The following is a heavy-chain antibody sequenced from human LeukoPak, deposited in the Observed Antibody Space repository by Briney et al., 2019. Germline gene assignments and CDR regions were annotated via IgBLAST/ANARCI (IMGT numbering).Heavy chain of an antibody. CDR3: ARESYCSSTSCYGENGWFDP. J-gene: IGHJ5*02. CDR1: GGSISSGSYY. CDR2: IYTSGST. V-gene: IGHV4-61*02. D-gene: IGHD2-2*01. Sequence: PSQTLSLTCTVSGGSISSGSYYWSWIRQPAGKGLEWIGRIYTSGSTNYNPSLKSRVTISVDTSKNQFSLKLSSVTAADTAVYYCARESYCSSTSCYGENGWFDPWGQGTLVTVSS.